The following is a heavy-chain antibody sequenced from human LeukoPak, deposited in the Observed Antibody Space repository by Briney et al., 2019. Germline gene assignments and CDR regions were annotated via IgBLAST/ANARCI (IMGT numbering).Heavy chain of an antibody. CDR1: GYTFTSYG. D-gene: IGHD3-10*01. V-gene: IGHV1-18*01. CDR2: ISAYNGNT. CDR3: ARPTLEGSGSYYEEAYYFDY. J-gene: IGHJ4*02. Sequence: GASVKVSCRASGYTFTSYGISWVRQAPGQGLEWMGWISAYNGNTNYAQKLQGRVTMTTDTSTSTAYMELRSLRSDDTAMYYCARPTLEGSGSYYEEAYYFDYWGQGTLVTVSS.